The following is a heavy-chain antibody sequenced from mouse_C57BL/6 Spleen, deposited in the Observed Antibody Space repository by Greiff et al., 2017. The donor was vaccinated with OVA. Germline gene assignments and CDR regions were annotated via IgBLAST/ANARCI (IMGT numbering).Heavy chain of an antibody. CDR1: GFTFSSYA. CDR3: ARDGANWGFDY. J-gene: IGHJ2*01. Sequence: EVMLVESGGGLVKPGGSLKLSCAASGFTFSSYAMSWVRQTPEKRLEWVATISDGGSYTYYPDNVKGRFTISRDNAKNNLYLQMSHLKSEDTAMYYCARDGANWGFDYWGQGTTLTVSS. V-gene: IGHV5-4*01. D-gene: IGHD4-1*01. CDR2: ISDGGSYT.